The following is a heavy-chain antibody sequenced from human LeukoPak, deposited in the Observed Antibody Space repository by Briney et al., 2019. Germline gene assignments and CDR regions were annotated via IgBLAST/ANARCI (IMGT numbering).Heavy chain of an antibody. D-gene: IGHD2-15*01. CDR3: ARMVAATIAIDY. Sequence: ASVKVSCKASGYTFTNYGISWVRQAPGQGLEWMGWISAYNGNTNYAQKLQGRVTMTPDTSTSTAHMELRSLRSDDTAVYYCARMVAATIAIDYWGQGTLVTVSS. J-gene: IGHJ4*02. CDR2: ISAYNGNT. V-gene: IGHV1-18*01. CDR1: GYTFTNYG.